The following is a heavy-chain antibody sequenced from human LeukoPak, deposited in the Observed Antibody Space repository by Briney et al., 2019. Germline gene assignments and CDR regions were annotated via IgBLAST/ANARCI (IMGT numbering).Heavy chain of an antibody. V-gene: IGHV1-69*13. CDR1: GGTFSSYA. CDR3: ARVYYYESSGFYFDY. D-gene: IGHD3-22*01. CDR2: IIPLFDTG. J-gene: IGHJ4*02. Sequence: SVKVSCKASGGTFSSYAISWVRQAPGQGLEWMGGIIPLFDTGNYAQKFQGRVTITADESTSTVYMELSSLRSEDTAVYYCARVYYYESSGFYFDYWGQGTPVTVSS.